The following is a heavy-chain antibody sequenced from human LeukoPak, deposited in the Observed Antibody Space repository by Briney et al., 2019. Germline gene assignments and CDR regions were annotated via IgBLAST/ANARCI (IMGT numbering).Heavy chain of an antibody. CDR2: ISSSGSSI. CDR1: GLTFSSYE. V-gene: IGHV3-48*03. CDR3: ARGWGSGAWLIDS. Sequence: GGPLRLSCAASGLTFSSYEMNWVRQAPGKGLEWVSYISSSGSSIYYADSVKGRFTISRDNSKNTLYLQMNSLTTEDTAVYYCARGWGSGAWLIDSWGQGTLVSVSS. D-gene: IGHD3-16*01. J-gene: IGHJ4*02.